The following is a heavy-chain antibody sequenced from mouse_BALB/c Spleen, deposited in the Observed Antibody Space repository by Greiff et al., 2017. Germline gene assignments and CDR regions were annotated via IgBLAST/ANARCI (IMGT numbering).Heavy chain of an antibody. CDR1: GYSITSDYA. D-gene: IGHD2-3*01. J-gene: IGHJ2*01. CDR3: ARDPSYDGYDY. CDR2: ISYSGST. V-gene: IGHV3-2*02. Sequence: EVKLVESGPGLVKPSQSLSLTCTVTGYSITSDYAWNWIRQFPGNKLEWMGYISYSGSTSYNPSLKSRISITRDTSKNQFFLQLNSVTTEDTATYYCARDPSYDGYDYWGQGTTLTVSS.